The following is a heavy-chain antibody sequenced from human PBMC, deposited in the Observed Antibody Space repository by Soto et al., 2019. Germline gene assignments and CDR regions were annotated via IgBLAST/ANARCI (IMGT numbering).Heavy chain of an antibody. CDR1: GGSISSSNW. V-gene: IGHV4-4*02. D-gene: IGHD3-16*02. CDR3: ARDPYYDYVWGSYPQGAFDI. CDR2: IYHSGST. J-gene: IGHJ3*02. Sequence: PSEILSLTCAVSGGSISSSNWWSWVRQPPGKGLEWIGEIYHSGSTNYNPSLKSRVTISVDKSKNQFSLKLSSVTAADTAVYYCARDPYYDYVWGSYPQGAFDIWGQGTMVTVSS.